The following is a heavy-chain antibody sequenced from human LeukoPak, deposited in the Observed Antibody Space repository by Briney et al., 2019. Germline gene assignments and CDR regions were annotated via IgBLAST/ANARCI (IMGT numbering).Heavy chain of an antibody. CDR3: ARDREFGWSGYYFDY. Sequence: GASVKVSCKASGYTFTGYYMHWVRQAPGQGLEWMGWINPNSGGTNYAQKFQGRVTMTRDTSISTAYMELSRLRSDNTAVYYCARDREFGWSGYYFDYWGQGTLVTVSS. V-gene: IGHV1-2*02. J-gene: IGHJ4*02. CDR2: INPNSGGT. CDR1: GYTFTGYY. D-gene: IGHD3-3*01.